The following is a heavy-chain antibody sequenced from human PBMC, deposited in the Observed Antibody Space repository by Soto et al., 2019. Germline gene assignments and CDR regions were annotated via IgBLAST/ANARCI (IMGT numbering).Heavy chain of an antibody. Sequence: ASVQVSCKASGYTFTSYGNSWVRQAPGKRREWMGWISAYNGNTNYAQKLQGRVTMTTDTSTSTAYMELRSLRSDDTAVYYCARVYTSGLYYYYYYGMDVWGQGTTVTVSS. V-gene: IGHV1-18*01. CDR1: GYTFTSYG. CDR2: ISAYNGNT. D-gene: IGHD2-2*02. CDR3: ARVYTSGLYYYYYYGMDV. J-gene: IGHJ6*02.